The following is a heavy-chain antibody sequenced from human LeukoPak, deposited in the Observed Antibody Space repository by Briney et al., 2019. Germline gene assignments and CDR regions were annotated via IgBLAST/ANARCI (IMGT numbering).Heavy chain of an antibody. CDR1: GYTLTSYG. D-gene: IGHD4-17*01. CDR3: ARGYGELLSVFDY. CDR2: ISAYNGNT. V-gene: IGHV1-18*04. Sequence: ASVKVSFKASGYTLTSYGISWVRQAPGQGGEGMGWISAYNGNTNYAQKLRGRVTMTTDTSTSTAYMELRGLRSDDTAVYYCARGYGELLSVFDYWGQGTLVTVSS. J-gene: IGHJ4*02.